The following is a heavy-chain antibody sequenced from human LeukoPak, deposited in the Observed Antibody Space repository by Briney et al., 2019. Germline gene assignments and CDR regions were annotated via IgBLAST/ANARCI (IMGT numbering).Heavy chain of an antibody. J-gene: IGHJ5*02. CDR2: IMPILNRT. V-gene: IGHV1-69*02. CDR1: GGNFNNFP. CDR3: ARRKLPLTGSTGYDWFDP. Sequence: ASVKVSFKASGGNFNNFPISWVRQAPGQGLEWMGRIMPILNRTTYAQKFQGRVTITADKSTGTAYMEMNSLTSEDTAVYYCARRKLPLTGSTGYDWFDPWGQGTLVTVSS. D-gene: IGHD3-9*01.